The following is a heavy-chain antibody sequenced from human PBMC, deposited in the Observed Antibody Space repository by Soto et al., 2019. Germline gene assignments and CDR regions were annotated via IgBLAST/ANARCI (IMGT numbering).Heavy chain of an antibody. Sequence: VQLLESGGGLVQPGGSLRLSCAASGFSFNNHAMTWVRQAPGKGLEWVSGISGSGSTTHYADSVKGRFPISRDNSKDTLYLQMNSLRPEDTAVYYCAKDRLMLTMVVVGAFDFWGLGTMVTVSS. CDR1: GFSFNNHA. CDR2: ISGSGSTT. CDR3: AKDRLMLTMVVVGAFDF. J-gene: IGHJ3*01. D-gene: IGHD3-22*01. V-gene: IGHV3-23*01.